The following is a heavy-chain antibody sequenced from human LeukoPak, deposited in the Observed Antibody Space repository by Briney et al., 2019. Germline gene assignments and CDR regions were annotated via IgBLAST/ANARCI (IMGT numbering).Heavy chain of an antibody. CDR1: GFTFSSHG. CDR2: ISPSGGIT. Sequence: GGSLRLSCAAPGFTFSSHGMNWVRQAPGKGLEWVSGISPSGGITYYTDSVKGRFTISRDNSKNTQSLQMNSLRAEDTAVYYCAKDDDWGRYKHWGQGTLVTVSS. CDR3: AKDDDWGRYKH. V-gene: IGHV3-23*01. J-gene: IGHJ1*01. D-gene: IGHD3-16*01.